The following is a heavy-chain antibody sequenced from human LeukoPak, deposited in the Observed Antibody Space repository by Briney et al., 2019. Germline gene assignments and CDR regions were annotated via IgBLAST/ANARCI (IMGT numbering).Heavy chain of an antibody. CDR3: ARDSSDIRSLIAH. CDR1: GFSFSNYA. CDR2: ISYDGGNK. J-gene: IGHJ1*01. D-gene: IGHD2-15*01. Sequence: PGGSLRLSCAASGFSFSNYAMHWVRQAPGKGLEWVAFISYDGGNKYYADSVKGRFTISRDNPKNTLYLQMNSLRAEDTAIYYCARDSSDIRSLIAHWGQGTLVTVSS. V-gene: IGHV3-30-3*01.